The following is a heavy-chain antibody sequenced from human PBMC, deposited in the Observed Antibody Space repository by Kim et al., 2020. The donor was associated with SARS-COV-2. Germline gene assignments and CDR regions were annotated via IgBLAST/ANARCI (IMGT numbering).Heavy chain of an antibody. V-gene: IGHV3-53*04. D-gene: IGHD3-10*01. CDR2: IYSGGST. Sequence: GGSLRLSCAASGFTVSSNYMSWVRQAPGKGLEWVSVIYSGGSTYYADSVKGRFTISRHNSKNTLYLQMNSLRDEDTAVYYCARGKVYGSGSYYAYYYYGMDVWGQGTTVTVSS. CDR1: GFTVSSNY. CDR3: ARGKVYGSGSYYAYYYYGMDV. J-gene: IGHJ6*02.